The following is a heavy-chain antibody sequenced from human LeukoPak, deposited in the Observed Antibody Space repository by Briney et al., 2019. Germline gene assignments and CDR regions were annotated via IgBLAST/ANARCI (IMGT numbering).Heavy chain of an antibody. V-gene: IGHV1-2*02. D-gene: IGHD3-10*01. CDR2: INPNSGGT. J-gene: IGHJ6*03. CDR1: GYTFTSYY. CDR3: ARDSGGYYYMDV. Sequence: ASVKVSCKASGYTFTSYYMHWVRQAPGQGLEWMGWINPNSGGTNYAQKFQGRVTMTRDTSISTAYMELSRLRSDDTAVYYCARDSGGYYYMDVWGKGTTVTVSS.